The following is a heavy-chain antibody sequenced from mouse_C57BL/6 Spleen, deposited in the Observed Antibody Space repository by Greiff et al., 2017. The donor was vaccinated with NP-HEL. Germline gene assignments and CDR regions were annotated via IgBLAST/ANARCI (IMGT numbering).Heavy chain of an antibody. J-gene: IGHJ2*01. D-gene: IGHD3-2*02. V-gene: IGHV1-52*01. CDR3: AIDSRGYVRDY. Sequence: QVQLQQPGAELVRPGSSVTLSCKASGYTFTSYWMHWVKQRPIQGLEWIGNIDPSDSDTHYNQKFKDKATLTADKSSSTAYMQLSSLTSEDSAVYYCAIDSRGYVRDYWGQGTTLTVSS. CDR2: IDPSDSDT. CDR1: GYTFTSYW.